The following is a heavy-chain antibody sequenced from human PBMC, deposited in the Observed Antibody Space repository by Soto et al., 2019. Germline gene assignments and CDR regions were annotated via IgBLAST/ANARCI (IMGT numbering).Heavy chain of an antibody. V-gene: IGHV1-2*02. CDR3: ARGGGVGVAGSAAFDM. D-gene: IGHD3-3*01. CDR2: INPATGAA. CDR1: GYPVTAYY. Sequence: QLHLVQSGAVVKKPGASVTVSCSASGYPVTAYYMHWVRQAPGRGLEWMGGINPATGAAKYTQTFQGRVTMARDASTSTVFMELSGLTSEGTAGFYCARGGGVGVAGSAAFDMWGQGTLVTVSS. J-gene: IGHJ3*02.